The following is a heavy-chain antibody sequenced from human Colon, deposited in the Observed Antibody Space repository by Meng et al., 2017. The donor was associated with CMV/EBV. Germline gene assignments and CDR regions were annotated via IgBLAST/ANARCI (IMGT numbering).Heavy chain of an antibody. Sequence: TGYKLGWVRQAPGQRIEWMGWINPNSSETNYAQKFQGRVTISVDTSKNQFSLKLSSVTAADTAVYYCARGRAPIAWGAIRRVGFDYWGQGTLVTVSS. CDR2: INPNSSET. V-gene: IGHV1-2*02. D-gene: IGHD2-2*02. J-gene: IGHJ4*02. CDR3: ARGRAPIAWGAIRRVGFDY. CDR1: TGYK.